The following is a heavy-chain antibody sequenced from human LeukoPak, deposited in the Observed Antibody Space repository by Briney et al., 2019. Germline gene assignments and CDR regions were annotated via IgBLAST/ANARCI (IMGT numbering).Heavy chain of an antibody. CDR1: GFTFSSYA. V-gene: IGHV3-23*01. CDR3: ARDGQLATAGRDY. CDR2: ITNSGTST. D-gene: IGHD6-13*01. J-gene: IGHJ4*02. Sequence: GGSLRLSCTASGFTFSSYAMSWVRQAPGKGLEWVSAITNSGTSTYYADSVKGRFTISRDNSKNTLYLQMNSLRVEDTALYYCARDGQLATAGRDYWGQGTLVTVSS.